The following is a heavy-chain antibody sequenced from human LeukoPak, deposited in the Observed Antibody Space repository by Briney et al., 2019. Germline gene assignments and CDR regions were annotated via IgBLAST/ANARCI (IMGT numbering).Heavy chain of an antibody. J-gene: IGHJ4*02. CDR3: AKSYYDSSGYYRN. CDR1: GFTFSSYW. D-gene: IGHD3-22*01. V-gene: IGHV3-74*01. CDR2: INSDGSST. Sequence: GGSLRLSCAASGFTFSSYWMHWVRQAPGKGLVWVSRINSDGSSTSYADSVKGRFTISRDNSKNTLYLHMNSLRAEDTAVYYCAKSYYDSSGYYRNWGQGTLVTVSS.